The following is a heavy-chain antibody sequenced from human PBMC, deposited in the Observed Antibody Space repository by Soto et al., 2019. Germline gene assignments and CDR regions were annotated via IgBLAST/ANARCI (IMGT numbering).Heavy chain of an antibody. J-gene: IGHJ4*02. Sequence: EVQLLESGGGLVQPGGSLRLSCAAAGFTFSSYAMSWVRQAPGKGLEWVSAISGRAGSTSDAASVKARFTISRDNSKNTLYLQMNSLSAADTAAYYCAKENGYSSSWCEFAYWGQGTLVTVSS. CDR2: ISGRAGST. V-gene: IGHV3-23*01. D-gene: IGHD6-13*01. CDR1: GFTFSSYA. CDR3: AKENGYSSSWCEFAY.